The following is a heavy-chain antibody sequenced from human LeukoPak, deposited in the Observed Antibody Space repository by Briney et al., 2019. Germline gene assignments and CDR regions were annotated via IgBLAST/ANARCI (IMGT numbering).Heavy chain of an antibody. D-gene: IGHD1-26*01. CDR3: ARVCLVGATVDAFDI. CDR1: GGTFSSYA. Sequence: EASVKVSCKASGGTFSSYAISWVRQAPGQGLEWMGGIIPIFGTANYAQKFQGRVTITTDESTSTAYMELSSLRSEDRAVYYCARVCLVGATVDAFDIWGQGTMVTVSS. J-gene: IGHJ3*02. V-gene: IGHV1-69*05. CDR2: IIPIFGTA.